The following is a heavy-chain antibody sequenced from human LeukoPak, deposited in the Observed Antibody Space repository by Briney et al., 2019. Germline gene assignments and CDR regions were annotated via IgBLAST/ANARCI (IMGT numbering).Heavy chain of an antibody. CDR2: IIPIFGTA. J-gene: IGHJ4*02. Sequence: SVKVSCKASGGTFSSYANSWVRQAPGQGLEWMGRIIPIFGTANYAQKFQGRVTITTDESTSTAYMELSSLRSEDTAVYYCAREGLADFDYWGQGTLVTVSS. D-gene: IGHD3-16*01. CDR3: AREGLADFDY. V-gene: IGHV1-69*05. CDR1: GGTFSSYA.